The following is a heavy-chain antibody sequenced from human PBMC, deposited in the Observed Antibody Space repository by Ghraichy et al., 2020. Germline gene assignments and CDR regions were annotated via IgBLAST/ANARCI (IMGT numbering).Heavy chain of an antibody. Sequence: GVSLRLSCAASGFTFSSYEMNWVRQAPGKGLEWVSYISSSGSTIYYADSVKGRFTISRDNAKNSLYLQMNSLRAEDTAVYYCARAVAGTLDYWGQGTLVTVSS. CDR2: ISSSGSTI. J-gene: IGHJ4*02. CDR3: ARAVAGTLDY. CDR1: GFTFSSYE. D-gene: IGHD6-19*01. V-gene: IGHV3-48*03.